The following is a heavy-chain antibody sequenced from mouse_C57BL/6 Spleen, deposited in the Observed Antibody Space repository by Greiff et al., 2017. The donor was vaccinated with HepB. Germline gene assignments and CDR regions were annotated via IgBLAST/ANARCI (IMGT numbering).Heavy chain of an antibody. CDR3: ARDGAITTRGDY. CDR1: GYSITSGYY. D-gene: IGHD1-2*01. Sequence: EVQLQESGPGLVKPSQSLSLTCSVTGYSITSGYYWNWIRQFPGNKLEWMGYISYDGSNNYNPSLKNRISITRDTSKNQFFLKLNSVTTEDTATYYCARDGAITTRGDYWGQGTTLTVSS. CDR2: ISYDGSN. V-gene: IGHV3-6*01. J-gene: IGHJ2*01.